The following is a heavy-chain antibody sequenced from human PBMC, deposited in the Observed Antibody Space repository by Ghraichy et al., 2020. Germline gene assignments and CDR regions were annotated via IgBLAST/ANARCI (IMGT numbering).Heavy chain of an antibody. V-gene: IGHV4-38-2*02. J-gene: IGHJ6*02. CDR3: ARDPLVVVPAAMGGPAYYYYYGMDV. CDR1: GYSISSGYY. CDR2: IYRSGST. Sequence: SETLSLTCTVSGYSISSGYYWGWIRQPPGKGLEWIGSIYRSGSTYYNPSLKSRVTISVDTSKNQFSLKLSSVTAADTAVYYCARDPLVVVPAAMGGPAYYYYYGMDVWGQGTTVTVSS. D-gene: IGHD2-2*01.